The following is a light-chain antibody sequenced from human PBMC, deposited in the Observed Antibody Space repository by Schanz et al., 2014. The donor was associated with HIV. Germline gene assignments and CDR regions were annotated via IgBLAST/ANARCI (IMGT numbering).Light chain of an antibody. CDR1: SSDVGGYNY. V-gene: IGLV2-8*01. CDR3: CSFTSSNTLL. CDR2: EVN. Sequence: QSALTQPPSASGSPGQSVTISCTGTSSDVGGYNYVSWYQHHPGKAPKLLISEVNKRPSGVPDRFSGSKSGNTASLTVSGLQAEDEADYYCCSFTSSNTLLFGGGTKLTVL. J-gene: IGLJ2*01.